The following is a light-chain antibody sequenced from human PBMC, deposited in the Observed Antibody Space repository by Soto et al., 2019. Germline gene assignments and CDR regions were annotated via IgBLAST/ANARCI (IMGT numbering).Light chain of an antibody. Sequence: DIQMTQSPSSLSASVGDRVTITCRASQDISVDLAWYQQKPGKVPKLLIYSASTLQSGVPSRFSGSGSGTDFTLTISSLQPEDVATYYCQKFHTAPLTFGQGTRLEIK. CDR3: QKFHTAPLT. J-gene: IGKJ5*01. V-gene: IGKV1-27*01. CDR2: SAS. CDR1: QDISVD.